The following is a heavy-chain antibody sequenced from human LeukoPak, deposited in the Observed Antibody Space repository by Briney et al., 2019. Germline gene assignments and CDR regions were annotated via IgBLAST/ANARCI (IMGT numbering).Heavy chain of an antibody. D-gene: IGHD4-17*01. V-gene: IGHV3-23*01. J-gene: IGHJ4*02. CDR1: RFTFSSYA. Sequence: GGSLRLSCAASRFTFSSYAMSWVRQAPGKGLEWVSSISGSGGNTFYGDSVRGRFTISRDNSKNTLYLQMNSLRAEDTAAYHCAKGRNEDGDAALNYWGQGTLVTVSS. CDR2: ISGSGGNT. CDR3: AKGRNEDGDAALNY.